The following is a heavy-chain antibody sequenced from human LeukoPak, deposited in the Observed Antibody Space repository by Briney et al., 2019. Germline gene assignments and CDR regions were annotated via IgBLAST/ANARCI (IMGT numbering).Heavy chain of an antibody. CDR2: IYTSGST. CDR1: GGSINIYY. D-gene: IGHD2-2*01. Sequence: KPSETLSLTCTVSGGSINIYYWSWVRQSAGKGLEWVGRIYTSGSTNYNPSLKSRVTMSGDTSKHQFSLKLSSVTAADTAVYYCARDVVTTTGDYFDYWGQGTLVTVSS. V-gene: IGHV4-4*07. J-gene: IGHJ4*02. CDR3: ARDVVTTTGDYFDY.